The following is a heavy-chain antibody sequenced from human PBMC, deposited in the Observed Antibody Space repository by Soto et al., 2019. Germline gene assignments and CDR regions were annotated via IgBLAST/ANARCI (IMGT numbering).Heavy chain of an antibody. Sequence: ASVKVSCKASGYTFTSYYMHWVRQAPGQGLEWMGIINPSGGSTSYAQKFQGRVTMTRDTSTSTVYMELSSLRSEDTAVYYCARESLGGYYDSSGYHFWGQGTLVTVSS. V-gene: IGHV1-46*01. CDR2: INPSGGST. J-gene: IGHJ4*02. CDR1: GYTFTSYY. D-gene: IGHD3-22*01. CDR3: ARESLGGYYDSSGYHF.